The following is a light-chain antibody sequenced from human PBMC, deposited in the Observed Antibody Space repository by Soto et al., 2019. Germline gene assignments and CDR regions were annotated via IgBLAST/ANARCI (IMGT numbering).Light chain of an antibody. Sequence: QSVLTQHPSVSLAPGQRVAISCTGSSSNIGAEYDVHWYQQLPGTAPKRLIYGDNNRPSGVPDRFSGSKSGTSASLAITGLQPEDEADYYCQSYDSSLTTFVFGTGTKVTVL. V-gene: IGLV1-40*01. CDR1: SSNIGAEYD. CDR3: QSYDSSLTTFV. CDR2: GDN. J-gene: IGLJ1*01.